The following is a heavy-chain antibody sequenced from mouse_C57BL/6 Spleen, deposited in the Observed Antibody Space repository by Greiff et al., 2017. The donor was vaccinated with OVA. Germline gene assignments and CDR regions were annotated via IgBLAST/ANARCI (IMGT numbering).Heavy chain of an antibody. D-gene: IGHD2-5*01. CDR3: ARRGYSKGYFDY. Sequence: QVQLQQPGAELVKPGASVKLSCKASGYTFTSYWMQWVKQRPGQGLEWIGEIDPSDSYTNYNQKFKGKATLTVDTASSTAYMQLSSLTSEDSAVYYCARRGYSKGYFDYWGQGTTLTVSS. CDR2: IDPSDSYT. V-gene: IGHV1-50*01. J-gene: IGHJ2*01. CDR1: GYTFTSYW.